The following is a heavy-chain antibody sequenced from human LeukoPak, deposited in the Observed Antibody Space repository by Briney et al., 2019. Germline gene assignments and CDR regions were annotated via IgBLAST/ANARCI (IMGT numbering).Heavy chain of an antibody. CDR2: IYYSGST. CDR1: GGSISSYY. J-gene: IGHJ5*02. V-gene: IGHV4-59*01. Sequence: SETLSLTCTVSGGSISSYYWSWIRQPPGKGLEWIGYIYYSGSTNYNPSLKSRVTISVDTSKNQFSLKLSSVTAADTAVYYCAREAYYYDSSGTGWFDPWGQGTLVTVSS. CDR3: AREAYYYDSSGTGWFDP. D-gene: IGHD3-22*01.